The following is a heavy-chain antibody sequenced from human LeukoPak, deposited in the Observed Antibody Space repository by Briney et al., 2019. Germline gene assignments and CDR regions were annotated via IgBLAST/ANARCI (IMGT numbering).Heavy chain of an antibody. D-gene: IGHD6-6*01. CDR1: GFTFSSYS. CDR2: ISSSSYI. CDR3: AKSDGSSSGGWVY. Sequence: GGSLRLSCAASGFTFSSYSMNWVRQAPGKGLEWVSSISSSSYIYYADSVKGRFTISRDNSKNTLYLQMNSLRAEDTAVYYCAKSDGSSSGGWVYWGQGTLVTVSS. J-gene: IGHJ4*02. V-gene: IGHV3-21*01.